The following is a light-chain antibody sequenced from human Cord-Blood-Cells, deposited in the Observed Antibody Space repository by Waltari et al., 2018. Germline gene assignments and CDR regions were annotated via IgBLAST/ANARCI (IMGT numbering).Light chain of an antibody. J-gene: IGKJ2*01. V-gene: IGKV3-15*01. CDR1: QRVSSN. CDR3: QQYNNWPPHT. Sequence: EIVMTQPPATLSVSPGERATLPCRASQRVSSNLAWYQQKPGQAPRLLIYGASTRATGIPARFSGSGSGTEFTLTISSLQSEDFAVYYCQQYNNWPPHTFGQGTKLEIK. CDR2: GAS.